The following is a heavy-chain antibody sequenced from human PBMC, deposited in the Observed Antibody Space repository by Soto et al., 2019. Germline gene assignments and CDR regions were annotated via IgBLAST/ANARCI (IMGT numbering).Heavy chain of an antibody. J-gene: IGHJ5*02. CDR2: IYHSGST. Sequence: SETLSLTCAVSGGSISSSNWWSWVRQPPGKGLEWIGEIYHSGSTNYNPSLKRRVTISVDKSKNQFSLKLSSVTAADTAVYYCARDLSDSSGYYYWFDPWGQGTLVTVSS. CDR3: ARDLSDSSGYYYWFDP. D-gene: IGHD3-22*01. CDR1: GGSISSSNW. V-gene: IGHV4-4*02.